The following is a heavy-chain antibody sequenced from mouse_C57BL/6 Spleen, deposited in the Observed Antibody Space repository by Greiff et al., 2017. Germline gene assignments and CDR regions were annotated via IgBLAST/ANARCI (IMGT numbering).Heavy chain of an antibody. CDR3: AREGSSYVDYFDY. V-gene: IGHV1-19*01. J-gene: IGHJ2*01. CDR2: INPYNGGT. D-gene: IGHD1-1*01. CDR1: GYTFTDYY. Sequence: EVHLVESGPVLVKPGASVKMSCKASGYTFTDYYMNWVKQSHGKSLEWIGVINPYNGGTSYNQKFKGKATLTVDKSSSTAYMELNRLTSEDSAVYYGAREGSSYVDYFDYWGQGTTLTVSS.